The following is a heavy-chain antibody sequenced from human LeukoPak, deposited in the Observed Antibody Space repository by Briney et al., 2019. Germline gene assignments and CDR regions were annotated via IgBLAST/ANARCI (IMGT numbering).Heavy chain of an antibody. CDR3: ARERLRYFDWSTNTIDY. D-gene: IGHD3-9*01. V-gene: IGHV1-2*02. J-gene: IGHJ4*02. CDR2: INPNSGGT. CDR1: GYTFTGYY. Sequence: ASVKLSCKASGYTFTGYYLNWVRQAPGQGLEWMGWINPNSGGTNYAQKFQGRVTMTRDTSISTAYMELSRLRSDDTAVYYCARERLRYFDWSTNTIDYWGQGTLVTVSS.